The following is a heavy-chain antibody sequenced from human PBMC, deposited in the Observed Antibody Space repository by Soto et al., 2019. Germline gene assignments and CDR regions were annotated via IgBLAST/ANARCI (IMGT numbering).Heavy chain of an antibody. CDR2: ISSGGSTI. CDR1: GFTFSSYE. J-gene: IGHJ4*02. D-gene: IGHD1-1*01. CDR3: AREQRRPDY. V-gene: IGHV3-48*03. Sequence: PGGSLRLSCAASGFTFSSYEVNWVRQAPGKGLEWVSYISSGGSTIYYADSVKGRFTISRDNAKNSLYLQMNSLRAEDTAVYYCAREQRRPDYWGQGTLVTVSS.